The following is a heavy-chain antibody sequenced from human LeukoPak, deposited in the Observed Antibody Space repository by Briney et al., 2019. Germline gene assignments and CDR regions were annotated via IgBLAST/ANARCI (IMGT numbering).Heavy chain of an antibody. V-gene: IGHV7-4-1*02. CDR3: ARSNNDGDYLGVGFDY. Sequence: GASVKVSCKASGYTFTTYPINWVRQAPGQGLEWMGWIDTNTGSPTYAQGLTGQFVFSLDTSVSTAYLQISSLQAEDTAVYYCARSNNDGDYLGVGFDYWGQGTLVTVSS. CDR1: GYTFTTYP. CDR2: IDTNTGSP. J-gene: IGHJ4*02. D-gene: IGHD4-17*01.